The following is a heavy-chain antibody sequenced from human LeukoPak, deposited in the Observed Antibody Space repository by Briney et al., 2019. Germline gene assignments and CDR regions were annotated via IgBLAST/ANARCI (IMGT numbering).Heavy chain of an antibody. V-gene: IGHV3-48*03. D-gene: IGHD2-21*02. Sequence: PGGSLRLSCAASGFTFNIYEFNWVRQAPGKGLEWLSYIDGSGNSIYYADSVKGRFTISRDNAKSSLYLQMSSLRADDTAVYYCARECLTCGGVSYDYWGQGALVTVSS. CDR2: IDGSGNSI. CDR1: GFTFNIYE. J-gene: IGHJ4*02. CDR3: ARECLTCGGVSYDY.